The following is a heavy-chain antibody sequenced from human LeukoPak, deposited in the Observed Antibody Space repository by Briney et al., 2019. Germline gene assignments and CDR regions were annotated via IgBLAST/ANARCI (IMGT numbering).Heavy chain of an antibody. V-gene: IGHV3-23*01. D-gene: IGHD2-2*01. Sequence: GGSLRLSCAASGFTFSSHGMGWVRQPPGKGLEWVSAISGSGGSTYYADSVKGRFTISRDNSKNTLYLQMNSLRAEDTAVYYCAKATDIVVVPAAIAYWGQGTLVTVSS. CDR1: GFTFSSHG. J-gene: IGHJ4*02. CDR2: ISGSGGST. CDR3: AKATDIVVVPAAIAY.